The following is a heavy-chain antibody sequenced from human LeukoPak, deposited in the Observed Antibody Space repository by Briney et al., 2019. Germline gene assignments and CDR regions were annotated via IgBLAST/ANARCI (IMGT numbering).Heavy chain of an antibody. J-gene: IGHJ4*02. CDR3: ARGINDILTGYYWPFDY. Sequence: ASVKVSCKASGYSFTGYYIHWVRQATGQGLEWMGWMNPNSGNTGYAQKFQGRVTMTRNTSISTAYMELSSLRSEDTAVYYCARGINDILTGYYWPFDYWGQGTLVTVSS. CDR1: GYSFTGYY. V-gene: IGHV1-8*02. CDR2: MNPNSGNT. D-gene: IGHD3-9*01.